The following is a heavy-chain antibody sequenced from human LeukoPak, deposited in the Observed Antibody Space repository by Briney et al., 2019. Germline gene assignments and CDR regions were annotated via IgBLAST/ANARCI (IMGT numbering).Heavy chain of an antibody. D-gene: IGHD6-19*01. J-gene: IGHJ4*02. CDR1: GFTFSSYE. V-gene: IGHV3-48*03. CDR3: ARDLGYSSGWYEVRYYFDY. CDR2: ISSSGSAI. Sequence: PGGSLRLSCAASGFTFSSYEMNWVRQAPGKGLEWVSYISSSGSAIYYADSVKGRFTISRDNAKNSLYLQMNSLRAEDTAVYYCARDLGYSSGWYEVRYYFDYWGQGTLVTVSS.